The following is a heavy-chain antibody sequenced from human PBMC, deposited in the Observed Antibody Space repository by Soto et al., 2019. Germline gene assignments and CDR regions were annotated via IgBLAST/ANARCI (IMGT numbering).Heavy chain of an antibody. V-gene: IGHV2-5*02. Sequence: QITLKESGPTLVKPTQTLTLTCTFSGFSLSTSGVGVGWIRQPPGKALEWLALIYWDDDKRYSPSLNNRLTITKKTSKTQVVLTMTNVDPMDTATYCCARGVQYCSRTNCPNCIDSWGQGTLVTVSS. CDR3: ARGVQYCSRTNCPNCIDS. CDR2: IYWDDDK. J-gene: IGHJ5*01. CDR1: GFSLSTSGVG. D-gene: IGHD2-2*01.